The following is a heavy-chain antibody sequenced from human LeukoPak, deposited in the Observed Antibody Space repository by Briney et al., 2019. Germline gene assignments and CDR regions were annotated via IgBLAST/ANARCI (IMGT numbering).Heavy chain of an antibody. CDR3: AREIPYCSSTSCPFGY. Sequence: ASVKVSCKASGYTFTNYYMHWVRQAPGQGLEWMGVIDPRGGSTTYAQKVQGRVTMTRDTSTSTVYMELSSLRSEDTAVYYCAREIPYCSSTSCPFGYWGQGTLVTVSS. CDR1: GYTFTNYY. D-gene: IGHD2-2*01. V-gene: IGHV1-46*01. J-gene: IGHJ4*02. CDR2: IDPRGGST.